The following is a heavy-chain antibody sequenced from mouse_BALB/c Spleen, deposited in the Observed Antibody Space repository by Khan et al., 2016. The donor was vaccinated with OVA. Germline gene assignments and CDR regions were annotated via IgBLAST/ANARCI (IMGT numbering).Heavy chain of an antibody. CDR1: GYTFTNYG. CDR3: ARGSSRAMDY. J-gene: IGHJ4*01. CDR2: IYTYTGEP. D-gene: IGHD1-1*01. Sequence: QIQLVQSGPELKKPGETVKISCKASGYTFTNYGMHWVKQAPGKGLKWMGWIYTYTGEPTYADDFKGRFAFSLESSASPAFLQINNLTNDDTATYFCARGSSRAMDYWGQGTSVTVSS. V-gene: IGHV9-3-1*01.